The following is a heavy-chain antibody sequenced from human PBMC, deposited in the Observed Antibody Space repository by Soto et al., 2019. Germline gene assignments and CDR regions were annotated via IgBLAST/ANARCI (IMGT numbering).Heavy chain of an antibody. Sequence: PGGSLRLSCAASGFTFSSYAMSWVRQAPGKGLEWVSAISGSGGSTYYADSVKGRFTISRDNSKNTLYLQMNSLRAEDTAVYYCAKGDYYDSSGYYSAFDYWGQGTLVTVSS. D-gene: IGHD3-22*01. CDR1: GFTFSSYA. CDR2: ISGSGGST. V-gene: IGHV3-23*01. CDR3: AKGDYYDSSGYYSAFDY. J-gene: IGHJ4*02.